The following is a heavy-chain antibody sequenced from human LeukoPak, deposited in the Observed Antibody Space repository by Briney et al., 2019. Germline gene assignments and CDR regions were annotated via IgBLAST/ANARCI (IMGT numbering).Heavy chain of an antibody. D-gene: IGHD1-26*01. Sequence: GGSLRLSCKVSGFTFSSYVMTWVRQVPGKGLEWVSSITTSGDATYYADSVKGRFTMSRDNSKNTLYLQMNSLRTEDTAVYYCAKREGRAFDYWGQGTLVTVSS. V-gene: IGHV3-23*01. J-gene: IGHJ4*02. CDR3: AKREGRAFDY. CDR1: GFTFSSYV. CDR2: ITTSGDAT.